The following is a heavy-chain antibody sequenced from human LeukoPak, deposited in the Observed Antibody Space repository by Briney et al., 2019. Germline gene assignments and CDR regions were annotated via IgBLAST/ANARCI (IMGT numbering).Heavy chain of an antibody. J-gene: IGHJ4*02. CDR3: TRDLSGTYYGRFDY. CDR2: INSDGSST. V-gene: IGHV3-74*01. Sequence: PGGSLRLSCAASGLTFSRYWMHWVRQAPGKGLVWVSRINSDGSSTTYADSVKGRFTISRDNAKNTLYLQMNSLRAEDTAVYYCTRDLSGTYYGRFDYWGQGTLVTVSS. CDR1: GLTFSRYW. D-gene: IGHD1-26*01.